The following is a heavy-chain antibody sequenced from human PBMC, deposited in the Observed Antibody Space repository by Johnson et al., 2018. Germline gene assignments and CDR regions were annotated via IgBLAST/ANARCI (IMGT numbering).Heavy chain of an antibody. CDR2: INTDGST. CDR1: GFSVSDNY. Sequence: EVQLVESGGDLVQPGGSLRVSCAASGFSVSDNYMSWVRQAPGKGLEWVSFINTDGSTYYADSVKGRFIIYRDNSKKTLFLQVNSLRADDTAVYYCARAGWHDDVGKVSYYCYYMDVWGKGTTVTVSS. V-gene: IGHV3-66*01. D-gene: IGHD1-1*01. J-gene: IGHJ6*03. CDR3: ARAGWHDDVGKVSYYCYYMDV.